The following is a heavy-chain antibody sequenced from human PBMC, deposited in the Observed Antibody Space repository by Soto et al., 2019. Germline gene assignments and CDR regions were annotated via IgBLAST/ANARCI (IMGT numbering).Heavy chain of an antibody. V-gene: IGHV3-64*01. D-gene: IGHD2-21*02. J-gene: IGHJ4*02. CDR2: ISRNGGST. Sequence: EVQLVESGGGLVQPGGSLRLSCAASGFTFSSYAMHWVRQAPGKGLEYVSGISRNGGSTYYANSVKGRFTISRDNYKSTLYLQVGRLRAEDMAVYYCARSGLPFDYWGQGTLVTVSS. CDR3: ARSGLPFDY. CDR1: GFTFSSYA.